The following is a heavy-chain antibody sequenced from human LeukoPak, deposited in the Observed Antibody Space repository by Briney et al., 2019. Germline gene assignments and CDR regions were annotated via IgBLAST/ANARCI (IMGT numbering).Heavy chain of an antibody. J-gene: IGHJ6*02. CDR1: GFSFSIYS. D-gene: IGHD3-10*01. CDR2: ISHTGSTM. CDR3: AIPPLSGTGSSRPLAGIDV. V-gene: IGHV3-48*04. Sequence: GGSLRLSCAASGFSFSIYSLNWVRQAPGKGLEWVSYISHTGSTMSYADSVKGRFTISRDNAKNSLYLQMNSLRAEDTAMYYCAIPPLSGTGSSRPLAGIDVWGQGTTVTVSS.